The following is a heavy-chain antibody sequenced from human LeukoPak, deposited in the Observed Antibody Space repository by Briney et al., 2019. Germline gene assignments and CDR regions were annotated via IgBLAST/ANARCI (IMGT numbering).Heavy chain of an antibody. V-gene: IGHV3-23*01. CDR1: GFTFSSYG. J-gene: IGHJ2*01. Sequence: GGTLRLSCAASGFTFSSYGMTWVRQAPGKGLEWVSAISGSGGNTYYADSVKGRFTISRDNSKNTVYLQMNSLGAEDTALYYCAKSPVYYYDSSGGYFDLWGRGTLVTVSS. CDR2: ISGSGGNT. CDR3: AKSPVYYYDSSGGYFDL. D-gene: IGHD3-22*01.